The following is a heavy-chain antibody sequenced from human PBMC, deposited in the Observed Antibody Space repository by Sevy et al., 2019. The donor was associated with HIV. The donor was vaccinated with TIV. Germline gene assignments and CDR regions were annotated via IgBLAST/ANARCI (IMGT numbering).Heavy chain of an antibody. J-gene: IGHJ4*02. Sequence: SETLSLTCAVSGYSISSGYQWGCIRQPPGKGLEWIGTIYHSGSTYYNPSLKSRVTISVDTSKNQFSLKVNSMTAADTAAYFCARVAAYWGQGILVTVPS. V-gene: IGHV4-38-2*01. D-gene: IGHD6-25*01. CDR3: ARVAAY. CDR2: IYHSGST. CDR1: GYSISSGYQ.